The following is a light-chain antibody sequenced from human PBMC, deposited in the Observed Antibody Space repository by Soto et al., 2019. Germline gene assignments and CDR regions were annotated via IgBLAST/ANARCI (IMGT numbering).Light chain of an antibody. Sequence: QSVLTQPASVSGSPGQSITISCTGTSSDVGGYNYVSWYQQHPGKAPKLIIYEVSYRPSGISYRVSGSKSGNTASLAISGLRAEDEADYYCTSYTSSSTLLFGGGTKPPS. J-gene: IGLJ3*02. CDR1: SSDVGGYNY. CDR3: TSYTSSSTLL. CDR2: EVS. V-gene: IGLV2-14*01.